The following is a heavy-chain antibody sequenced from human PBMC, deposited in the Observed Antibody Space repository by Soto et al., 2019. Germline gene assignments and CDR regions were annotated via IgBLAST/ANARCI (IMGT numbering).Heavy chain of an antibody. CDR3: AGTTSHQWYYMDV. J-gene: IGHJ6*03. V-gene: IGHV6-1*01. CDR1: GDSVSSNSAA. CDR2: TYHRSRWYN. Sequence: SQTLSLTCAISGDSVSSNSAAWNWIRQSPSRGLEWLGRTYHRSRWYNDYAVSVRSRITVNPDTSKNQFSLQLTSVTPEDTAVYYCAGTTSHQWYYMDVWGKGTTVTVSS. D-gene: IGHD1-7*01.